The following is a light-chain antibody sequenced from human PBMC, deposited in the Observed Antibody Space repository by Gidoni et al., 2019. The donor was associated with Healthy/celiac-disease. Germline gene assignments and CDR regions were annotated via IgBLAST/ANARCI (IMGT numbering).Light chain of an antibody. J-gene: IGKJ2*01. CDR2: AAS. V-gene: IGKV1-39*01. CDR3: QQSYSPPMYT. Sequence: DIQMTQSPSSLFASVGDRVAISCRASESIGTYLNWYQQQPGKAPELLISAASSLQAGVPSRFSGSGSGTDFTLTISSLQPEDFASYYCQQSYSPPMYTFGQGTKLEIK. CDR1: ESIGTY.